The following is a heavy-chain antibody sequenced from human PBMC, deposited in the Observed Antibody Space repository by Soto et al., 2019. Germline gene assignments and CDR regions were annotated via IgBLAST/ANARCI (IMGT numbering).Heavy chain of an antibody. CDR3: ARGFGRRTWYGPCCSFEY. D-gene: IGHD6-13*01. Sequence: PSETLSLTCTVSGGSISSGGYYWSWIRQHPGKGLEWIGYIYYSGSTYYNPSLKSRVTISVDTSKNQFSLKLSSVTAADTAVYYCARGFGRRTWYGPCCSFEYWGQGTLVTVS. J-gene: IGHJ4*02. V-gene: IGHV4-31*03. CDR1: GGSISSGGYY. CDR2: IYYSGST.